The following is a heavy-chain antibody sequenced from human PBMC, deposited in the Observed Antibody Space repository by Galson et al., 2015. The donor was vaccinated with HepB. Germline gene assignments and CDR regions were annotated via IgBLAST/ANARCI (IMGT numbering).Heavy chain of an antibody. CDR2: ISSDARNK. V-gene: IGHV3-23*01. Sequence: SLRLSCEASGFSSSDFAMTWVRQAPQAPGQGLEWVSSISSDARNKYYADSLRGRYSISRDNSQSTLYLQMNSLRAEDTAVYYCAKTRYGGSGKPYYFDYWCQG. D-gene: IGHD4-23*01. CDR3: AKTRYGGSGKPYYFDY. CDR1: GFSSSDFA. J-gene: IGHJ4*02.